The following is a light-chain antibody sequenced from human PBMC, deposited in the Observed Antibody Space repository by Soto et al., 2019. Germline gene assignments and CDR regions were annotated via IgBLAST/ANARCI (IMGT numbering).Light chain of an antibody. CDR3: QQYASSIT. V-gene: IGKV3-20*01. CDR1: KPFTNRY. Sequence: EIVLTQSPGTLSLSPGKRLTLPSRASKPFTNRYFAWYQHGRGQAPRLLIYGTSNRATGVPDRFSGSGSGTDFSLTIARLEPEDFAVYFCQQYASSITFGGGTKVEFK. J-gene: IGKJ4*01. CDR2: GTS.